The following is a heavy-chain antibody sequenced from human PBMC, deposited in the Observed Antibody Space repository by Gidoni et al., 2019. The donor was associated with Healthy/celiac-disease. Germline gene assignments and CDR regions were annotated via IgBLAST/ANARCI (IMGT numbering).Heavy chain of an antibody. CDR2: ISAYNGNT. Sequence: QVQLEQSGAEVKKPGASVKVSCKASGYTFTSYGISWVRQAPGQGLEWMGWISAYNGNTNYAQKLQGRVTMTTDTSTSTAYMELRSLRSDDTAVYYCASRAYYYGSGSSTGAFDIWGQGTMVTVSS. D-gene: IGHD3-10*01. J-gene: IGHJ3*02. V-gene: IGHV1-18*01. CDR1: GYTFTSYG. CDR3: ASRAYYYGSGSSTGAFDI.